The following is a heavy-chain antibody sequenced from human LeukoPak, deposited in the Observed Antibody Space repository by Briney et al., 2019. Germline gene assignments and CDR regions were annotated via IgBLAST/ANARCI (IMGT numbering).Heavy chain of an antibody. J-gene: IGHJ4*02. Sequence: PGGSLRLSCAASGFTFSSYSMNWVRQAPGKGLEWVSSISSSSSYIYYADSVKGRFTISRDNAKNSLYLQMNSLRAEDTAVYYCAREDQNWGSTFDYWGQGTLVTVSS. V-gene: IGHV3-21*01. CDR2: ISSSSSYI. CDR1: GFTFSSYS. CDR3: AREDQNWGSTFDY. D-gene: IGHD7-27*01.